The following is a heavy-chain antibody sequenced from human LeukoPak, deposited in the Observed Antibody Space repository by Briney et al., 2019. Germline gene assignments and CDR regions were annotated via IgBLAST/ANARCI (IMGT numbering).Heavy chain of an antibody. V-gene: IGHV3-74*01. CDR2: ISPDGSTT. D-gene: IGHD1-26*01. Sequence: GGSLRLSCAASGFTFSSYWMHWVRQAPGKGLVWVSRISPDGSTTGHADSVKGRFTTSRDNAKNTLFLQVNSLRAEDTAVYYCAKGGKWDVTPFDYWGQGTLVTVSS. CDR3: AKGGKWDVTPFDY. J-gene: IGHJ4*02. CDR1: GFTFSSYW.